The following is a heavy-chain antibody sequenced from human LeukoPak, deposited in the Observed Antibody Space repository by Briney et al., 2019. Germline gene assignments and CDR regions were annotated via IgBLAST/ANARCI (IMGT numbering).Heavy chain of an antibody. J-gene: IGHJ4*02. CDR1: GFTLSGSH. CDR2: IRRNYET. CDR3: ARQTNSCHDY. Sequence: GGSLRLSCTASGFTLSGSHMHWVRQAPGRGLEWVGHIRRNYETAYGASVKGRFTISRDDSKNMAYLHMNSLRSEDTAFYFCARQTNSCHDYWGQGTLVTVSS. V-gene: IGHV3-73*01. D-gene: IGHD2-2*01.